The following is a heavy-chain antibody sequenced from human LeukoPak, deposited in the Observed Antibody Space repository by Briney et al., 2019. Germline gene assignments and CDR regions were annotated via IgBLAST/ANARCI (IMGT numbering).Heavy chain of an antibody. Sequence: PSETLSLTCAVYGGSFSGYYWNWIRQPPGKGLEWIGEINHSGSTNYIPSLKSRVTISVDTSKNQFSLKLSSVTAADTAVYYCARGSIMLGYNWFDPWGQGTLVTVSS. CDR3: ARGSIMLGYNWFDP. D-gene: IGHD1-26*01. CDR2: INHSGST. CDR1: GGSFSGYY. V-gene: IGHV4-34*01. J-gene: IGHJ5*02.